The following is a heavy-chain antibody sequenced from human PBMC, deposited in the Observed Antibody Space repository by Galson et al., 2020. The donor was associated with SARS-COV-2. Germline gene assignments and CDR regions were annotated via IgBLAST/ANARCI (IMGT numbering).Heavy chain of an antibody. CDR1: GFTLSSYS. V-gene: IGHV3-48*01. J-gene: IGHJ6*03. Sequence: GGSLRLSCAASGFTLSSYSMNWVRQAPGKGLEWVSYISSSSSTIYYADSGKGRFTISRDNAKNSLYLQMNSLRAEDTAVYYCARAPDYYYYYMDVWGKGTTVTISS. CDR2: ISSSSSTI. CDR3: ARAPDYYYYYMDV.